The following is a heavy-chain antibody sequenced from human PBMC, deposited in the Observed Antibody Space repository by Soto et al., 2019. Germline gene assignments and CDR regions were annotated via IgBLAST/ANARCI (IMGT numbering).Heavy chain of an antibody. CDR1: GFTFSSYA. J-gene: IGHJ5*02. CDR3: ARDRGLYDSSGYYDPMAWFDP. Sequence: GGSLRLSCAASGFTFSSYAMHWVRQAPGKGLEWVAVISYDGSNKYYADSVKGRFTISRDNSKNTLYLQMNSLRAEDTAVYYCARDRGLYDSSGYYDPMAWFDPWGQGTLVTVSS. V-gene: IGHV3-30-3*01. D-gene: IGHD3-22*01. CDR2: ISYDGSNK.